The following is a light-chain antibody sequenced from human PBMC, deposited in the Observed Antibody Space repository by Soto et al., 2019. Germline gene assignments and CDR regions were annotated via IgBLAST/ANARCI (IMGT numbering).Light chain of an antibody. CDR1: SSDVGGYNY. V-gene: IGLV2-14*01. J-gene: IGLJ1*01. Sequence: QSVLTQPASMSGSPGHSITISCTGTSSDVGGYNYVSWYQQHPGKAPKLMIYDVSNRPSGVSNRFSGSKSGNTASLTISGLQAEDEADYYCSSYTSSSSLAFGTGTKVTVL. CDR2: DVS. CDR3: SSYTSSSSLA.